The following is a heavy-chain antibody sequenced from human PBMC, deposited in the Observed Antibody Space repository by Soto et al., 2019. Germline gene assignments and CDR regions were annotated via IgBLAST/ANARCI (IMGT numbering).Heavy chain of an antibody. CDR1: GGSMTSSNW. CDR2: AHHSGRT. CDR3: ARSEATGLDH. V-gene: IGHV4-4*02. J-gene: IGHJ4*02. D-gene: IGHD1-26*01. Sequence: QVQLQESGPGLVKPSGTLSLTCTVSGGSMTSSNWWNWVRQSPGKGLEWIGEAHHSGRTNYNPSLKGRVTISVDKSRSPFSLKVSSVTAADTAVYYCARSEATGLDHWGQGTLVTVSS.